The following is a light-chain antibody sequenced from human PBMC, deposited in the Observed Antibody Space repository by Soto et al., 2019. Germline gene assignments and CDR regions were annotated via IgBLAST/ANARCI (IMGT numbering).Light chain of an antibody. V-gene: IGKV1-39*01. J-gene: IGKJ1*01. Sequence: DIQMTQSPSSLSASVGDRVSVTCRTSQNITKFLNWYQEKPGKATKVLIYVTSNLENGVPSRFSGSGSGTHFTLSISSLQPEDFATYYCQQNFIAPDTFGPGTRV. CDR2: VTS. CDR3: QQNFIAPDT. CDR1: QNITKF.